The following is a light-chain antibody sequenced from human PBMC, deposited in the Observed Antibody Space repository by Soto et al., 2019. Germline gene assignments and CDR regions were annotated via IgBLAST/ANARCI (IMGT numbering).Light chain of an antibody. CDR3: LQDHDYPRT. V-gene: IGKV1-6*01. CDR1: QAIRNE. CDR2: AAS. Sequence: ALQMTQSPSSLSASVGDRVIITCRASQAIRNELSWYQQKPGKAPELLIHAASTLQTGVPSRFSGGGSGTDFTLTISGLQPEDFATYYCLQDHDYPRTFGQGSKVEIK. J-gene: IGKJ1*01.